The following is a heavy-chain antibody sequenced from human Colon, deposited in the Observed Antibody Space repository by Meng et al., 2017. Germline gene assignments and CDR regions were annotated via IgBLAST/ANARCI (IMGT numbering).Heavy chain of an antibody. J-gene: IGHJ6*02. Sequence: GEFLKISCEASGFTFRSYVMHWVRQAPGRRLEWVSFISSSGSIKYYAASVKGRFTISRDNAQKALYMQMNSLSAEDTAVYYCAKDPSGLLVGATRDYGMDVWGQGTTVTVSS. CDR1: GFTFRSYV. CDR2: ISSSGSIK. V-gene: IGHV3-48*03. CDR3: AKDPSGLLVGATRDYGMDV. D-gene: IGHD1-26*01.